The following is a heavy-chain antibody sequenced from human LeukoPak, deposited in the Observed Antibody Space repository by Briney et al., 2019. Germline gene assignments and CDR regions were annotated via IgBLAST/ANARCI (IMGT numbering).Heavy chain of an antibody. Sequence: GGSLRLSCAASGFTFSSYWMGWVRQAPGKGLEWVANIKQDGSEKYYVDSVKGRFTISRDNAKNSLYLQMNSLRAEDTAVYYCARLPYSQQLFPFDYWGQGTLVTVSS. CDR1: GFTFSSYW. V-gene: IGHV3-7*01. J-gene: IGHJ4*02. D-gene: IGHD6-13*01. CDR3: ARLPYSQQLFPFDY. CDR2: IKQDGSEK.